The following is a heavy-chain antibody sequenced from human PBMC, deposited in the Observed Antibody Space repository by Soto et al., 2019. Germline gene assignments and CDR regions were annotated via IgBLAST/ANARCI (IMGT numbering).Heavy chain of an antibody. CDR3: VRIRYQLPSSVLWLDP. CDR1: GGFLSESY. Sequence: ESLSLACSVYGGFLSESYWTWIRQPAGKGLEWIGEINHFGGTNYNPSLKSRVTMSVDTSQNQFSLRLISVTAADTAMYFCVRIRYQLPSSVLWLDPWGQGAPVTVSS. D-gene: IGHD3-16*01. V-gene: IGHV4-34*01. J-gene: IGHJ5*02. CDR2: INHFGGT.